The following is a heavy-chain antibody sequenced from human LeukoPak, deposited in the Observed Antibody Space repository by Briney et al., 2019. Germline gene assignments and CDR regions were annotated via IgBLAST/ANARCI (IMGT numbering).Heavy chain of an antibody. D-gene: IGHD3-9*01. J-gene: IGHJ4*02. CDR1: GFTFSSYA. Sequence: SGGSLRLSCAASGFTFSSYAMHWVRQAPGKGLEWVSYISSSGSTIYYADSVKGRFTISRDNAKNSLYLQMNSLRAEDTAVYYCARAAGYFDWLPDYWGQGTLVTVSS. V-gene: IGHV3-48*04. CDR3: ARAAGYFDWLPDY. CDR2: ISSSGSTI.